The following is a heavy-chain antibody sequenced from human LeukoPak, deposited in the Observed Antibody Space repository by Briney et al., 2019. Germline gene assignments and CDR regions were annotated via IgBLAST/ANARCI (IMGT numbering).Heavy chain of an antibody. V-gene: IGHV3-74*03. D-gene: IGHD3/OR15-3a*01. CDR1: GFTFNTYW. J-gene: IGHJ4*02. CDR3: ARDSDWILFDY. CDR2: VHREGTTT. Sequence: PGRSLRLSCAASGFTFNTYWMHWVRQAPGKGLVWVARVHREGTTTAYADSVKGRFTISRDNAKNTLYLQMTNLRAEDTAVYYCARDSDWILFDYWGRGTLVTVSS.